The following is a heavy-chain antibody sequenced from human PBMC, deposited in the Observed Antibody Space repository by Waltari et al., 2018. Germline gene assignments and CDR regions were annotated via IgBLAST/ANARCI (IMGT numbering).Heavy chain of an antibody. CDR3: ARPSFYYGMDV. Sequence: QVQLQESGPGLVKPSETLSLTCAVSGYSISSGYYWGWIRQPPGKGLEWIGSSYHSGRTDYNPSRKSRVTISVDTSKNQFSLKLSSVTAADTAVYYCARPSFYYGMDVWGQGTTVTVSS. CDR2: SYHSGRT. V-gene: IGHV4-38-2*01. CDR1: GYSISSGYY. J-gene: IGHJ6*02.